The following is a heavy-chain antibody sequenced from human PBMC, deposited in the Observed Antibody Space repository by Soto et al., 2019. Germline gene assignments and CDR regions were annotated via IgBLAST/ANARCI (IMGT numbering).Heavy chain of an antibody. J-gene: IGHJ4*02. CDR3: VRRAPPSIVVVPAAHDY. Sequence: QVQLVQSGAEVKKPGASVKVSCKASGYTFTSYGISWVRQAPGQGLEWMGWISAYNGNTNYAQKLQGRVTMTTDTSTSTAYMELRSLRSDDTAVYYCVRRAPPSIVVVPAAHDYWGQGTLVTVSS. V-gene: IGHV1-18*01. D-gene: IGHD2-2*01. CDR2: ISAYNGNT. CDR1: GYTFTSYG.